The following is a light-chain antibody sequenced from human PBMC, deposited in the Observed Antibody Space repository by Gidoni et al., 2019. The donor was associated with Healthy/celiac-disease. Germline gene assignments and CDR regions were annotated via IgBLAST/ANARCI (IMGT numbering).Light chain of an antibody. CDR3: QQRSNWPLT. V-gene: IGKV3-11*01. CDR1: QSVSSY. Sequence: EIVLTQSPANLSLSPGERATLSCRASQSVSSYLAWYQQKPGQAPRLLIYGASNRATGIPARFSGSGSGTDFTLTISSLEPEDFAVYYCQQRSNWPLTFGGGTKVEIK. CDR2: GAS. J-gene: IGKJ4*01.